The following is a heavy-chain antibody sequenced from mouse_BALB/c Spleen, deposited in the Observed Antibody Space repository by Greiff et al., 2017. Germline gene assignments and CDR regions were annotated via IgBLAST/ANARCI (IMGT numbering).Heavy chain of an antibody. CDR2: ISSGSSTI. V-gene: IGHV5-17*02. Sequence: EVMLVESGGGLVQPGGSRKLSCAASGFTFSSFGMHWVRQAPEKGLEWVAYISSGSSTIYYADTVKGRFTISRDNPKNTLFLQMTSLRSEDTAMYYCARDSSPYYAMDYWGQGTSVTVSS. CDR1: GFTFSSFG. CDR3: ARDSSPYYAMDY. J-gene: IGHJ4*01. D-gene: IGHD1-1*01.